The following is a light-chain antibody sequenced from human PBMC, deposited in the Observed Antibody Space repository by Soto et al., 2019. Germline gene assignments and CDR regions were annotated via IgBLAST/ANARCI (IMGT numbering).Light chain of an antibody. V-gene: IGKV3D-15*02. Sequence: ETVMTQSPATVSVSPGERATLSCRASQSVSSNLAWCQQKPGQAPRLLIYGASTRANGIPHRFSGSGSGTDFTLTISRLEPEDFAVFYCQQYHNSPWTFGQGTKVDIK. CDR1: QSVSSN. J-gene: IGKJ1*01. CDR3: QQYHNSPWT. CDR2: GAS.